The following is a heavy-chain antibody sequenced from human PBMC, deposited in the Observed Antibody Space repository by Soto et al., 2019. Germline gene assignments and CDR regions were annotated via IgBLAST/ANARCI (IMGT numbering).Heavy chain of an antibody. D-gene: IGHD3-9*01. CDR2: LIPIFRTA. CDR1: GGTFSSYA. V-gene: IGHV1-69*01. Sequence: QVQLVQSGAEVKKPGSSVNVSCKASGGTFSSYAISWVRQAPGQGLEWMGGLIPIFRTANYAQKFQGRVTITADESTSTAYVELSRLRSEDTAVYYCARVLRYCDGYYYGMDVWGQGTTVTVSS. CDR3: ARVLRYCDGYYYGMDV. J-gene: IGHJ6*02.